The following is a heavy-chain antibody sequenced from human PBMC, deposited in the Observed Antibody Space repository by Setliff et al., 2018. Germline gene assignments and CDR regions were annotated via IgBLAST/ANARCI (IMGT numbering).Heavy chain of an antibody. CDR2: ISAYNGNT. V-gene: IGHV1-18*01. CDR1: GGTFSSYA. CDR3: ARDSRPSSSWYLSDAFDI. Sequence: ASVKVSCKASGGTFSSYAISWVRQAPGQGLEWMGWISAYNGNTNYAQKLQGRVTMTTDTSTSTAYMELRSLRSDDTAVYYCARDSRPSSSWYLSDAFDIWGQGTMVTVSS. J-gene: IGHJ3*02. D-gene: IGHD6-13*01.